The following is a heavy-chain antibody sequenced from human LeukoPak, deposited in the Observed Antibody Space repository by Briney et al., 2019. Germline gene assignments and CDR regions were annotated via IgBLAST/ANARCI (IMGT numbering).Heavy chain of an antibody. D-gene: IGHD3-22*01. CDR3: ARSPLYYDSSGYPHGYYGMDV. J-gene: IGHJ6*02. CDR2: IYPGDSDT. CDR1: GYSFTSYW. Sequence: GESLKTSCKGSGYSFTSYWIGWVRHMPGKGLEWTGIIYPGDSDTRYSPSFQGQVTISADKSISTAYLQWSSLKASDTAMYYCARSPLYYDSSGYPHGYYGMDVWGQGTTVTVSS. V-gene: IGHV5-51*01.